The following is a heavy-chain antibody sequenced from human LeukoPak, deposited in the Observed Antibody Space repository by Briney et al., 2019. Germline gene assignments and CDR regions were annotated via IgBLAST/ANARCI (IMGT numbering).Heavy chain of an antibody. CDR3: ARGGYSSSWHYYYYYGMDV. J-gene: IGHJ6*02. CDR1: GYTFTSYD. D-gene: IGHD6-13*01. V-gene: IGHV1-8*01. CDR2: MYPNSGNT. Sequence: ASVKVSCKASGYTFTSYDINWVRQATGQGVEWMGWMYPNSGNTGYAQKFQGRVTMTRNTSISTAYMELSSLRSEDTAVYYCARGGYSSSWHYYYYYGMDVWGQGTAVTVSS.